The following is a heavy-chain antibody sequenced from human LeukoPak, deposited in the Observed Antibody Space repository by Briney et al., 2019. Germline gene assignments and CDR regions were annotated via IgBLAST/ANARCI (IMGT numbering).Heavy chain of an antibody. D-gene: IGHD3-10*01. CDR1: GFTFSSYS. V-gene: IGHV3-21*01. Sequence: GGSLRLSCAASGFTFSSYSMNWVRQAPGKGLEWVSFIDTSAAYIYYGDSMGGRFTISRDNAKNSLYLQMNGLRAEDTAVYYCARGRSITLLRGVAMSDGFDIWGQGTMVTVSS. J-gene: IGHJ3*02. CDR3: ARGRSITLLRGVAMSDGFDI. CDR2: IDTSAAYI.